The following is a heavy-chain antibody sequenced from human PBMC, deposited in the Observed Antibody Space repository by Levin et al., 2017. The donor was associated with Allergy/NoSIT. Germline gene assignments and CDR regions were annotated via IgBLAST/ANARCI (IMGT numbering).Heavy chain of an antibody. CDR1: GGTFSRHA. V-gene: IGHV1-69*13. Sequence: VASVKVSCRASGGTFSRHAISWVRQAPGQGLEWMGGIIPIYGTTKNAQKFQGRVTITADESTSTAYMELSSLRSADTAVYYCARDEEEVTVYYYYFGMDVWGQGTTVTVSS. CDR2: IIPIYGTT. J-gene: IGHJ6*02. D-gene: IGHD3-10*02. CDR3: ARDEEEVTVYYYYFGMDV.